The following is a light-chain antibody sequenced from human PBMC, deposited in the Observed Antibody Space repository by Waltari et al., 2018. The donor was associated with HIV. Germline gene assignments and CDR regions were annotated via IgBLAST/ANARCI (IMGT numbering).Light chain of an antibody. CDR1: QSLLHSVGKTY. Sequence: DILLTQPPLSLSVTPGQPATISCKSRQSLLHSVGKTYLYWYFQRPGQPPQLLIDQVSTRFSGVPDRFSGGGSWTYFTLKISRVEADDVGTYYCMQSIELPPTFGQGTKLDIK. V-gene: IGKV2D-29*01. CDR2: QVS. CDR3: MQSIELPPT. J-gene: IGKJ2*01.